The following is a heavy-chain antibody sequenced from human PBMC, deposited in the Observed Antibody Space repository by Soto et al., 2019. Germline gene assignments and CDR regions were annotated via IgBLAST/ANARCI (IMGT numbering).Heavy chain of an antibody. J-gene: IGHJ3*02. CDR3: ARPTYAFWSGYHDAFDI. Sequence: QLQLQESGPGLVKPSETLSLTCTVSGGSISSSSYYWGWIRQPPGKGLEWIGSIYYSGSTYYNPSLTRRVTISVDTSKNQCSLKLSSVTAADTAVYYCARPTYAFWSGYHDAFDIWGQGTMFTVSS. CDR2: IYYSGST. D-gene: IGHD3-3*01. V-gene: IGHV4-39*01. CDR1: GGSISSSSYY.